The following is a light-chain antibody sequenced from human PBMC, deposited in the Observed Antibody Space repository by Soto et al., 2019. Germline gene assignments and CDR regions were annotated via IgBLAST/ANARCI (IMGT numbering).Light chain of an antibody. CDR1: SSKIGAGYD. CDR3: QSYDSSLSGWV. J-gene: IGLJ3*02. V-gene: IGLV1-40*01. Sequence: QSVRTQPPSVSWAPGQRVTISCTGSSSKIGAGYDVHWYQQLPGTAPKLLIYGNSNRPSGVPDRFSGSKSGTSASLAITGLQAEDEAHYYCQSYDSSLSGWVFGGGTQLTFL. CDR2: GNS.